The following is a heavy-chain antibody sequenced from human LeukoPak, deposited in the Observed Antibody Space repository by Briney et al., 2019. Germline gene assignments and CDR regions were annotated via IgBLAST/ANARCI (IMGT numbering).Heavy chain of an antibody. V-gene: IGHV1-3*01. J-gene: IGHJ5*02. CDR2: INAGNGNT. D-gene: IGHD3-10*01. CDR1: GYTFTSYA. CDR3: ARDRGLYYYGSGSRPFYLNWFDP. Sequence: GASVKVSCKASGYTFTSYAMHWVRQAPGQRLEWMGWINAGNGNTKYSQKFQGRVTITRDTSASTAYMELSSLRSEDTAVYYCARDRGLYYYGSGSRPFYLNWFDPWGQGTLVTVSS.